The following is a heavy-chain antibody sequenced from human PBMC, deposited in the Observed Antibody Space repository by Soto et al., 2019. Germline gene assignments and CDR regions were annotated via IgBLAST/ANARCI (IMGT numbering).Heavy chain of an antibody. Sequence: PGVSLRLSCAASGFTFSSYAMSWVRQAPGKGLEWVSAISGSGGSTYYADSVKGRFTISRDNPKNTLYLQMNSLRAEDTAVYYCAKDQNIQLWPRYYYYGMDVWGQGTTVTVSS. CDR3: AKDQNIQLWPRYYYYGMDV. V-gene: IGHV3-23*01. J-gene: IGHJ6*02. CDR1: GFTFSSYA. CDR2: ISGSGGST. D-gene: IGHD5-18*01.